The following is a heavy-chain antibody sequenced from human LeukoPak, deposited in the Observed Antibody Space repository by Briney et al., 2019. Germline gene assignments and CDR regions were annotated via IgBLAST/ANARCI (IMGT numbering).Heavy chain of an antibody. J-gene: IGHJ5*02. D-gene: IGHD3-22*01. Sequence: SETLSLTCAVYGGSFSGYYWSWIRQPPGKGLEWIGEINHSGGTNYNPSLKSRVTISVDTSKNQFSLKLSSVTAADTAVYYCARFRITMIVRPYNWFDPWGQGTLVTVSS. CDR2: INHSGGT. V-gene: IGHV4-34*01. CDR1: GGSFSGYY. CDR3: ARFRITMIVRPYNWFDP.